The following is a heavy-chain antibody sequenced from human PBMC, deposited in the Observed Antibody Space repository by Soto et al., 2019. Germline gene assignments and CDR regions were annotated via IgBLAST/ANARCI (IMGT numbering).Heavy chain of an antibody. V-gene: IGHV3-33*01. D-gene: IGHD3-10*01. Sequence: PGGSLRLSCAASGFIFRNYGMHWVRQAPGKGLEWVAIIWYDGSNKYYADSVKGRFTISRDNSKNTVYLQMNSLRAEDTAMYYCAAGEPLDYRGQGTLVTVSS. CDR1: GFIFRNYG. CDR2: IWYDGSNK. J-gene: IGHJ4*02. CDR3: AAGEPLDY.